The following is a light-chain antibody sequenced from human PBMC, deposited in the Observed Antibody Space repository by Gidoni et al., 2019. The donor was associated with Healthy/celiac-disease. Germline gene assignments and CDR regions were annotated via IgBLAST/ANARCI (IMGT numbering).Light chain of an antibody. J-gene: IGLJ2*01. Sequence: SYELTQPPSVSVSPGQTARITCSGAALPKQYAYWYQQKPGQAPVLVIYKDSERPSGIPARFSGSSSGTTVTLTISGVQAEDEADYYFQSADSSGTPVFGGGTKLTVL. CDR3: QSADSSGTPV. CDR2: KDS. V-gene: IGLV3-25*03. CDR1: ALPKQY.